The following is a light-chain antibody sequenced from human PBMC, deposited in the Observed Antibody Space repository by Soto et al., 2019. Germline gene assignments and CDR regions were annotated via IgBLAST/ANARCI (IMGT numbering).Light chain of an antibody. V-gene: IGLV3-21*02. CDR2: DDG. J-gene: IGLJ1*01. CDR1: NIGSKS. Sequence: SYELTQPPSVSVAPGQTARITCGGNNIGSKSVHWYQQKPGQAPVLVVYDDGDRPSGIPERFSGSNSGNTATLTISGVEAGDEADFYCQVWDTSSDHYVFGTGTKLT. CDR3: QVWDTSSDHYV.